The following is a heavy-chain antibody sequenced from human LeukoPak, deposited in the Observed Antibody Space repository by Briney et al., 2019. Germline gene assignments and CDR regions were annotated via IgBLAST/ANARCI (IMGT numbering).Heavy chain of an antibody. D-gene: IGHD3-10*01. V-gene: IGHV5-51*01. CDR2: IYPGDSDT. CDR3: ASPDPQNYYGSGSPYYYYGMDV. CDR1: GYSFTSYW. J-gene: IGHJ6*02. Sequence: GESLKISCKGSGYSFTSYWIGWVRQMPGKGLGWMGIIYPGDSDTRYSPSFQGQVTITADKSISTAYLQWSSLKASDTAMYYCASPDPQNYYGSGSPYYYYGMDVWGQGTTVTVSS.